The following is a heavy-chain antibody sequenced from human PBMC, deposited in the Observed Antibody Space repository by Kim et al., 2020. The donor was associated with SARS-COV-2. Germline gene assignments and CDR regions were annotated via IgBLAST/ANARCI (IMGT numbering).Heavy chain of an antibody. CDR2: IYPGDSDT. V-gene: IGHV5-51*01. J-gene: IGHJ4*02. D-gene: IGHD3-10*01. Sequence: GESLKISCKGSGYSFTSYWIGWVRQMPGKGLEWMGIIYPGDSDTRYSPYFQGQVTISADKSISTAYLQWSSLKASDTAMYYCARLYGSGSYYIQIFDYWGQGTLVTVSS. CDR3: ARLYGSGSYYIQIFDY. CDR1: GYSFTSYW.